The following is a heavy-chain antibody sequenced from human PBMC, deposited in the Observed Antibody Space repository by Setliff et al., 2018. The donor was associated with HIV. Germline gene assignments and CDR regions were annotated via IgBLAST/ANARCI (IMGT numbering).Heavy chain of an antibody. CDR2: IYYSGST. Sequence: PSETLSLTCTVSGGSISSSNYYWGWIRQPPGKGLAWIGSIYYSGSTNYNPSFNSRVTMSVDTSKNQFSLRLTPVTAADTAMYHCARDRSSGWSKDWFDTWGQGILVTVSS. V-gene: IGHV4-39*07. J-gene: IGHJ5*02. CDR1: GGSISSSNYY. CDR3: ARDRSSGWSKDWFDT. D-gene: IGHD6-19*01.